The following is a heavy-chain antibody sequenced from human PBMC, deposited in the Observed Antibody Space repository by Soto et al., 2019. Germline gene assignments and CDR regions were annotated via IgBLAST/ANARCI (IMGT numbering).Heavy chain of an antibody. CDR3: ARAWYRGYHYYYYYGIDD. V-gene: IGHV1-69*13. D-gene: IGHD5-12*01. CDR1: GGTFSSYA. CDR2: IIPIFGTA. J-gene: IGHJ6*04. Sequence: SVKVSCKASGGTFSSYAISWVRQAPGQGLEWMGGIIPIFGTANYAQKFQGRVTITADESTSTAYMELSSLRSEDTAVYYCARAWYRGYHYYYYYGIDDRGKGTTVTVAS.